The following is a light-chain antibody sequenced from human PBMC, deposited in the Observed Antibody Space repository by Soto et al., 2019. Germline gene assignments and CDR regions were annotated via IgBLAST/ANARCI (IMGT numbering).Light chain of an antibody. CDR1: SSNIGINA. V-gene: IGLV1-44*01. CDR3: AAWDDSLNGFF. Sequence: QSVLTQSPSASGTPGQGVTISCSGSSSNIGINAVNWYQQLPGTAPKLLIYSDNQRPSGVPDRLSGSKSGTSASLAISGLRSEDEADYYCAAWDDSLNGFFFGTGTKVTVL. J-gene: IGLJ1*01. CDR2: SDN.